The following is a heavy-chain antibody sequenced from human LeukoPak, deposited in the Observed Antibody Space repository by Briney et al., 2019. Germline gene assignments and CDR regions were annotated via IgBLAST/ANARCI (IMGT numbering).Heavy chain of an antibody. CDR2: INTNTGNP. CDR1: GYTFTSYA. D-gene: IGHD2-2*01. Sequence: GASVKVSCKASGYTFTSYAMNWVRQAPGQGLEWMGWINTNTGNPTYAQGFTGRFVFSLDTSVSTAYLQISSLKAEDTAVYYCARGILYCSSTSCYVYDGVFDYWGQGTLVTVSS. V-gene: IGHV7-4-1*02. CDR3: ARGILYCSSTSCYVYDGVFDY. J-gene: IGHJ4*02.